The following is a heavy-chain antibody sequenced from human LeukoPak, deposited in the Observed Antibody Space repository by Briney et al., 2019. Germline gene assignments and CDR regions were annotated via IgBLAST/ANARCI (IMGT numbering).Heavy chain of an antibody. D-gene: IGHD3-10*01. CDR3: ARHGLSSDMDV. CDR1: GYSFISYW. J-gene: IGHJ6*02. CDR2: IDPSDSYT. Sequence: GESLKISCKGFGYSFISYWITWVRQMPGKGLEWMGTIDPSDSYTDYSPSFQGHVTISADKSLSTAYLQWSSLKASDTAMYYCARHGLSSDMDVWSQGTTVTVSS. V-gene: IGHV5-10-1*01.